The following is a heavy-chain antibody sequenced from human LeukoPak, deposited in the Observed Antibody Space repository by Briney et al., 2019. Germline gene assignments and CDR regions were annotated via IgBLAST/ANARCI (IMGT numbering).Heavy chain of an antibody. J-gene: IGHJ4*02. Sequence: PGGSLRLSCAASGFTFSSYGMHWVRQAPGKGLEWVAVIWYGGSNKYYADSVKGRFTISRDNSKNTLYLQMNSLRAEDTAVYYCASSPRIQPGPIDYWGQGTLVTVSS. CDR2: IWYGGSNK. D-gene: IGHD5-18*01. CDR1: GFTFSSYG. V-gene: IGHV3-33*08. CDR3: ASSPRIQPGPIDY.